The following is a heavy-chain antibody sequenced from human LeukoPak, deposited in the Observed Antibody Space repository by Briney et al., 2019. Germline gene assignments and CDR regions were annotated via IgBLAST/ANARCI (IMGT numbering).Heavy chain of an antibody. CDR3: AKRWTSESSGWYVHY. CDR2: ISGSGGST. CDR1: GFTFSSYA. D-gene: IGHD6-19*01. J-gene: IGHJ4*02. V-gene: IGHV3-23*01. Sequence: GGSLRLSCAASGFTFSSYAMSWVRQAPGKGLEWVLAISGSGGSTYYADSVKGRFTISRDNSKNTLYLQMNSLRAEDTAVYYCAKRWTSESSGWYVHYWGQGTLVTVSS.